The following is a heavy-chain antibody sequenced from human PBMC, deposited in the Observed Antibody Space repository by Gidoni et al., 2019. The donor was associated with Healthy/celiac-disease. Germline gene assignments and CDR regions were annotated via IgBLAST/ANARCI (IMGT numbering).Heavy chain of an antibody. V-gene: IGHV1-46*01. J-gene: IGHJ3*02. CDR2: INPSGGST. Sequence: QVQLVQSGAEVKKPRASVKVSCKASVYTFTSYYMHWVRQDPGQGLEWMGIINPSGGSTSYAQKFQGRVTMTRDTSTSTVYMELSSLRSEDTAVYYCARDRSTVVTARAFDIWGQGTMVTVSS. D-gene: IGHD2-15*01. CDR1: VYTFTSYY. CDR3: ARDRSTVVTARAFDI.